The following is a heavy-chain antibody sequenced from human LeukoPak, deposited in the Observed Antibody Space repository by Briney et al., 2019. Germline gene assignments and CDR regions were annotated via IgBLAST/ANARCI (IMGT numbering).Heavy chain of an antibody. J-gene: IGHJ3*02. V-gene: IGHV4-34*01. Sequence: PSETLSLTCAVYGGSFSGYYWSWIRQPPGKGLEWIGEINHSGSTNYNPSLKSRVTISVDTSKNQFSLKLSSVTAADTAVYYCARAPGYYDSSGYSVQMGLDIWGQGTMVTVSS. CDR3: ARAPGYYDSSGYSVQMGLDI. D-gene: IGHD3-22*01. CDR2: INHSGST. CDR1: GGSFSGYY.